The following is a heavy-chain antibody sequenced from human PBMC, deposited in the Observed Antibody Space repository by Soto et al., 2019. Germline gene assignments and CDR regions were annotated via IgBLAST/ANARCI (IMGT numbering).Heavy chain of an antibody. D-gene: IGHD1-26*01. CDR3: ARSRSYGPFDY. J-gene: IGHJ4*02. CDR2: INAGNGNT. V-gene: IGHV1-3*01. Sequence: QVQLVQSGAEVKKPGASVKVSCKASGYTFTSYAMHWVRQAPGQRLEWMGWINAGNGNTKYSQKFQGRVTITRDTSASTAYMEMSSLRSEDTAVYYCARSRSYGPFDYWGQGTLVTVSS. CDR1: GYTFTSYA.